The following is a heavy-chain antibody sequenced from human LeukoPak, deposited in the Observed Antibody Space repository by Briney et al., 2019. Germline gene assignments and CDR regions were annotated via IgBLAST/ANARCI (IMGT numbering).Heavy chain of an antibody. CDR2: IRHREYGGTA. Sequence: GGSLRLSCATSGFNFGVVAMDWIRQAPGKGPEWVGFIRHREYGGTAEYAASVNGRFAISRGDSKSIVYLQMNDLRTEDTGVYYCARERAGDVDYWGLGTLVTVSS. J-gene: IGHJ4*02. V-gene: IGHV3-49*03. CDR1: GFNFGVVA. CDR3: ARERAGDVDY.